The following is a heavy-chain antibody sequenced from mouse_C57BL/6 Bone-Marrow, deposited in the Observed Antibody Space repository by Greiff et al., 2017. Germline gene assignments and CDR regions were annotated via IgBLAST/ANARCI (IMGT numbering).Heavy chain of an antibody. V-gene: IGHV5-4*01. Sequence: EVKLVESGGGLVKPGGSLKLSCAASGFTFSSYAMSWVRQTPEKRLEWVATISDGGSYTYYPDNVKGRFTISRDNAKNNLYLQMSHLKSEDTAMYYCARDRDTTGYWGQGTTLTVSS. CDR2: ISDGGSYT. D-gene: IGHD1-1*01. J-gene: IGHJ2*01. CDR1: GFTFSSYA. CDR3: ARDRDTTGY.